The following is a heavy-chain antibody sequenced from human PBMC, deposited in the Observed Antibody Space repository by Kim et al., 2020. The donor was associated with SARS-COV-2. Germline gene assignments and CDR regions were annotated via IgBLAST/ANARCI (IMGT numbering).Heavy chain of an antibody. CDR3: ARDNILLAYYDFWSGYETRKLFDY. V-gene: IGHV7-4-1*02. Sequence: ASVKVSCKASGYTFTSYAMNWVRQAPGQGLEWMGWINTNTGNPTYAQGFTGRFVFSLDTSVSTAYLQISSLKAEDTAVYYCARDNILLAYYDFWSGYETRKLFDYWGQGTLVTVSS. J-gene: IGHJ4*02. D-gene: IGHD3-3*01. CDR2: INTNTGNP. CDR1: GYTFTSYA.